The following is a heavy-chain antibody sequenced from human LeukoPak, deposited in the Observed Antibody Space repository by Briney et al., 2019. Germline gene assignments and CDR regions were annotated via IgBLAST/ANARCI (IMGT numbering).Heavy chain of an antibody. Sequence: GGSLRLSCAASGFTFSSYAMHWVRQAPGKGPEWVAVISYDGSNKYYADSVKGRFTISRDNSKNTLYLQMNSLRAEDTAVYYCASGGLSYSSPTFDYWGQGTLVTVSS. J-gene: IGHJ4*02. CDR2: ISYDGSNK. CDR3: ASGGLSYSSPTFDY. D-gene: IGHD6-13*01. CDR1: GFTFSSYA. V-gene: IGHV3-30*04.